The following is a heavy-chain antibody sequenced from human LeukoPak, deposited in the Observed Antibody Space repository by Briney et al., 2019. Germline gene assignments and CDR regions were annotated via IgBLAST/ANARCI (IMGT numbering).Heavy chain of an antibody. Sequence: ASVKVSCKASGYTFTSYYMHWVRQAPGQGLEWMGIINPSGGSTSYAQKFQGRVTMTRDMSTSTVYMELSSLRSEDTAVYYCARATVVPAAYDAFDIWGQGTMVTVSS. CDR2: INPSGGST. J-gene: IGHJ3*02. CDR1: GYTFTSYY. CDR3: ARATVVPAAYDAFDI. D-gene: IGHD2-2*01. V-gene: IGHV1-46*01.